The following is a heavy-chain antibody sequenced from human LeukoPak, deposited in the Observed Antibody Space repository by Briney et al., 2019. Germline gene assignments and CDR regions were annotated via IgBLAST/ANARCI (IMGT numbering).Heavy chain of an antibody. J-gene: IGHJ5*02. Sequence: ACQSLSLTCTVSGGSITSYYCSWIRQPPGKGLEWIGCIYYSGSTNSNPSFTSRVRISVATSKTQFSLKLRSVTAADTAVYYCENITPDDYEGERFNWFDPWGQGTLVTVSS. D-gene: IGHD4-17*01. CDR1: GGSITSYY. CDR2: IYYSGST. CDR3: ENITPDDYEGERFNWFDP. V-gene: IGHV4-59*01.